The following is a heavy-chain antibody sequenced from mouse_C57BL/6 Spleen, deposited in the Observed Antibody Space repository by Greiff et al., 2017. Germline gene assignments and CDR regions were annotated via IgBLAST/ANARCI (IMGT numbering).Heavy chain of an antibody. CDR1: GFNIKDYY. V-gene: IGHV14-2*01. D-gene: IGHD1-1*01. J-gene: IGHJ4*01. CDR2: IDPEDGET. Sequence: EVQLQQSGAELVKPGASVKLSCTASGFNIKDYYMHWVKQRTEQGLEWIGRIDPEDGETKYAPKFQGKATITADTSSNTAYLQLSSLTSEDTSVYYCARPTSSSPSYYAMDYWGQGTAVTVSS. CDR3: ARPTSSSPSYYAMDY.